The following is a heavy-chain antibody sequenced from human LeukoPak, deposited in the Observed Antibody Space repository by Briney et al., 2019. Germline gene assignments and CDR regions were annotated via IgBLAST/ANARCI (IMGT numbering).Heavy chain of an antibody. CDR2: IYYSGST. CDR1: GGSISSGGYY. D-gene: IGHD3-22*01. CDR3: ARGSLTYYDSSGYYYRAFDI. V-gene: IGHV4-31*03. J-gene: IGHJ3*02. Sequence: PSQTLSLTCTVSGGSISSGGYYWSWIRQHPGKGLEWIGYIYYSGSTYYNPSLKSRVTISVDTSKNQFSLKLSSVTAADTAVYYCARGSLTYYDSSGYYYRAFDIWGQGTMGSVSS.